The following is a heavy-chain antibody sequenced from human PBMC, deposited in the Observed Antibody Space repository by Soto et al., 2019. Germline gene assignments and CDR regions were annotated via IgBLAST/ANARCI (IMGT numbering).Heavy chain of an antibody. Sequence: EVQLLESGGGVVQPGGSLRLSCVASGFSFRDFAMSWVRQAPGKGLEWVVGISDSGATTYYADSVRGRFTISRDNSRNKVFLQLKYLRAEDTASYYCAREDTGSGALDYWGQGTLVTVSS. V-gene: IGHV3-23*01. CDR1: GFSFRDFA. CDR2: ISDSGATT. D-gene: IGHD6-19*01. J-gene: IGHJ4*02. CDR3: AREDTGSGALDY.